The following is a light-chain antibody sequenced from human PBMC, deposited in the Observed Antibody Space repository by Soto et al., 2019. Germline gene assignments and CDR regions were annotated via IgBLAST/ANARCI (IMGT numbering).Light chain of an antibody. V-gene: IGLV1-51*01. J-gene: IGLJ2*01. CDR2: DNN. CDR1: SSNIGNNV. Sequence: QSVLTQPPSVSAAPGQTVTISCSGGSSNIGNNVVAWYQQFPGTAPKLLIYDNNKRPSGIPDRFSGSKSGTSATLGITGLQTGDEADSYCGTWDSGLNAGGVFGGGTKLTVL. CDR3: GTWDSGLNAGGV.